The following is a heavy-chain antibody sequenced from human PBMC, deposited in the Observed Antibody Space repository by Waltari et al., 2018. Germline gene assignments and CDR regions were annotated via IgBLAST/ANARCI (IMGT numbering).Heavy chain of an antibody. Sequence: QVQLVESGGGVVQPGRSLRLSCAASGFTFSSYAMHWVRQAPGKGLECVAFIALDGNNKYYADSVKGRFTISRDNSKNTLYLQTNSLRPEDTAIYYCARKALERTDSDYWGQGTLVTVSS. V-gene: IGHV3-30-3*01. D-gene: IGHD3-3*01. CDR1: GFTFSSYA. CDR3: ARKALERTDSDY. J-gene: IGHJ4*02. CDR2: IALDGNNK.